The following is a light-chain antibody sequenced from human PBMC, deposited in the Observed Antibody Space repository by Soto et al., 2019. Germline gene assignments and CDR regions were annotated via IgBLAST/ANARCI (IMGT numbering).Light chain of an antibody. Sequence: ALTQSPGTLSSSPGERATLSCRASQSVSSSYLAWYQQKPGQAPRLLMFRASIRATGFPARFSGSGSGTEFNITLNSLEPEDSAVYYCQQYGRSPPFGQGTRLGIK. V-gene: IGKV3-20*01. CDR2: RAS. J-gene: IGKJ5*01. CDR1: QSVSSSY. CDR3: QQYGRSPP.